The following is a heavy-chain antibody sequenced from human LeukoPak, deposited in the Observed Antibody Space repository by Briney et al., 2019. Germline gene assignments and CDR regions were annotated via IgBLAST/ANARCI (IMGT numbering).Heavy chain of an antibody. CDR1: GFTFSSYG. D-gene: IGHD2-15*01. CDR2: IRYDGSNK. CDR3: AEDSLIVVVVSYGMDV. Sequence: GGSLRLSCAASGFTFSSYGMHWVRQAPGQGLEWVAFIRYDGSNKYYTDSVKGRFTISRDNSKNTLYLQMNRLRAEDTAVYYCAEDSLIVVVVSYGMDVWGQGTTVTVSS. J-gene: IGHJ6*02. V-gene: IGHV3-30*02.